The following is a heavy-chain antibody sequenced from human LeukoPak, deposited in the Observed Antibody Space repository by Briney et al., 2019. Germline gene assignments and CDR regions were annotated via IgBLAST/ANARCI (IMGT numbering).Heavy chain of an antibody. D-gene: IGHD3-10*01. CDR2: ISYDGSNK. Sequence: GGSLRLSCAASGLTFSSYGMHWVRQAPGKGLEWVAVISYDGSNKYYADSVKGRFTISRDNSKNTVYLQMNSLRAEDTAVYYCAKEDGSGSSVFLDAFDIWGQGTMVTVSS. CDR1: GLTFSSYG. CDR3: AKEDGSGSSVFLDAFDI. J-gene: IGHJ3*02. V-gene: IGHV3-30*18.